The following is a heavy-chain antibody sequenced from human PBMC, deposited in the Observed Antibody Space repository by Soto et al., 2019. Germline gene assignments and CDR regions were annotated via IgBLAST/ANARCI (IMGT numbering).Heavy chain of an antibody. CDR1: GVSINNYY. CDR2: IYYTGST. V-gene: IGHV4-59*01. J-gene: IGHJ4*02. CDR3: AKVVSGGQIDY. Sequence: SETLSLTCTVSGVSINNYYWTWIRQPPGKRLEWIGAIYYTGSTTYNPSLRSRVTFSVDTSKNQFSLSLTSVTADDTAVYPSAKVVSGGQIDYWGQGTLVTVSS. D-gene: IGHD1-26*01.